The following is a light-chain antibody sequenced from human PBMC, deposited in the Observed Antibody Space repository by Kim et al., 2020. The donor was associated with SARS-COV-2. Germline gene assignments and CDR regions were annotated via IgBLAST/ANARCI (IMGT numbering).Light chain of an antibody. CDR2: SNN. CDR3: ATWDASLDVVM. Sequence: RVSISFFGSYSNIAINTVNWYQQFPGTAPKLLIDSNNRRPSGVPDRVSGSKSGTSASLAISGLQSEDEADYYCATWDASLDVVMFGGGTQLTVL. V-gene: IGLV1-44*01. CDR1: YSNIAINT. J-gene: IGLJ3*02.